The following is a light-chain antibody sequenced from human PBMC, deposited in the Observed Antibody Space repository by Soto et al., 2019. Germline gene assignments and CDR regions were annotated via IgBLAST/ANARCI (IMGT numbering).Light chain of an antibody. CDR1: SSDIGGYDY. CDR2: DVN. J-gene: IGLJ2*01. Sequence: QSALTQPASVSGSPGQSITLSCTGTSSDIGGYDYVSWYQRHPGKAPKLIIYDVNNRPSGVSNRFSCSKSGNTASLTISGLQAEDEADYYCTAYASGSSHVVVGGGTTLTVL. CDR3: TAYASGSSHVV. V-gene: IGLV2-14*01.